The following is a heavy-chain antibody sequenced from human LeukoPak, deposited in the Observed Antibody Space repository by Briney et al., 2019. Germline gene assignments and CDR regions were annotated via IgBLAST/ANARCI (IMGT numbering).Heavy chain of an antibody. J-gene: IGHJ3*02. CDR3: ASDSEYYDSSGYCRYDAFDI. Sequence: PGRSLTLSCAASGFTFSSYAMHWVRQAPGKGLEWVAVISYDGSNKYYADSVKGRFTISRDNSKNTLYLQMNSLRAEDTAVYYCASDSEYYDSSGYCRYDAFDIWGQGTMVTVS. V-gene: IGHV3-30-3*01. CDR1: GFTFSSYA. D-gene: IGHD3-22*01. CDR2: ISYDGSNK.